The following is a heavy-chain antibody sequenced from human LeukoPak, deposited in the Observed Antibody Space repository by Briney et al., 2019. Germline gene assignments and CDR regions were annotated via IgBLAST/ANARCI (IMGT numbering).Heavy chain of an antibody. CDR3: ASSRDLYNPVDY. Sequence: PSETLSLTCAVYGGSFSGYYWSWIRQPPGKGLEWIGEINHSGSTNYNPSLKSRVTISVDTSKNQFSLKLSSVTAADTAVYYCASSRDLYNPVDYWGQGALVTVSS. CDR2: INHSGST. D-gene: IGHD5-24*01. CDR1: GGSFSGYY. J-gene: IGHJ4*02. V-gene: IGHV4-34*01.